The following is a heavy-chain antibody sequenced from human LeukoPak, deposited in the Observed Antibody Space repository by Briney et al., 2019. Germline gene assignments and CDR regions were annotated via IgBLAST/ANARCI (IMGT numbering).Heavy chain of an antibody. CDR2: IIPIFGTA. D-gene: IGHD5-12*01. CDR1: GGTFISYA. V-gene: IGHV1-69*05. CDR3: ARGIGGYNYFDY. Sequence: ASVKVSCKASGGTFISYAISWVRQAPGQGLEWMGGIIPIFGTANYAQKFQGRVTITTDESTSTAYMELSSLRSEDTAVYYCARGIGGYNYFDYWGQGTLVTVSS. J-gene: IGHJ4*02.